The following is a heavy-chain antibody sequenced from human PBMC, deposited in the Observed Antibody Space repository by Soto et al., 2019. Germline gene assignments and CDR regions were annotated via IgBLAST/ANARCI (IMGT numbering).Heavy chain of an antibody. J-gene: IGHJ4*02. D-gene: IGHD3-9*01. V-gene: IGHV5-51*01. CDR2: IYPGDSDT. Sequence: PGESLKISFKGSGYSVTSYWIGWVRQMPGKGLEWMGIIYPGDSDTRYSPSFQGQVTISADKSISTAYLQWSSLKASDTAMYYCARTTRYFGSYPTYYFDYWGQGTLVPAPQ. CDR3: ARTTRYFGSYPTYYFDY. CDR1: GYSVTSYW.